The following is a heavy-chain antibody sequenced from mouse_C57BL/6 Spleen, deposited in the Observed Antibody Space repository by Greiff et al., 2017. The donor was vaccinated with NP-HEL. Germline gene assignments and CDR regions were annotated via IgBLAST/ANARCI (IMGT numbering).Heavy chain of an antibody. CDR2: IDPEDGET. Sequence: VQLQQSGAELVKPGASVKLSCTASGFNIKDYYMHWVKQRTEQGLEWIGRIDPEDGETKYVPKFQGKATITADTSSNTAYLQLSSLTSEDTAVYYCARSRGSSPFAYWGQGTLVTVSA. D-gene: IGHD1-1*01. CDR1: GFNIKDYY. V-gene: IGHV14-2*01. CDR3: ARSRGSSPFAY. J-gene: IGHJ3*01.